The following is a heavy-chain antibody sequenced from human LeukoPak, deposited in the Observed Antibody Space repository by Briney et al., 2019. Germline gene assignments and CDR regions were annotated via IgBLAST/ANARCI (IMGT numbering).Heavy chain of an antibody. CDR1: GFTFSHYW. CDR2: IKQDGSEK. J-gene: IGHJ6*03. Sequence: GGSLRLSCAASGFTFSHYWMTWVRQAPGKGLEWVANIKQDGSEKYYVDSVKGRFTISRDNAKNSLYLQMNSLRAEDTAVYFCASLSGERQLYYYYYYMDVWGKGTTVTVSS. CDR3: ASLSGERQLYYYYYYMDV. D-gene: IGHD2-2*01. V-gene: IGHV3-7*01.